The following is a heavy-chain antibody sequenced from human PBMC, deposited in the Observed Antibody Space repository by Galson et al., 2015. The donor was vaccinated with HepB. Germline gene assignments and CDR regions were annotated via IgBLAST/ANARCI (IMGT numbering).Heavy chain of an antibody. Sequence: ETLSLTCAVYGGSFSGYYWSWIRQPPGKGLEWIGEINHSGSTNYNPSLKSRVTISVDTSKNQFSLKLSSVTAADTAVYYCARGPAARPVDYWGQGTLVTVSS. CDR3: ARGPAARPVDY. V-gene: IGHV4-34*01. CDR2: INHSGST. D-gene: IGHD6-6*01. CDR1: GGSFSGYY. J-gene: IGHJ4*02.